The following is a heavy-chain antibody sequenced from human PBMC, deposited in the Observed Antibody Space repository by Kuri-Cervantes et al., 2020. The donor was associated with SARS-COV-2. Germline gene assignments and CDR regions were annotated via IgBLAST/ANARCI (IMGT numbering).Heavy chain of an antibody. J-gene: IGHJ4*02. CDR2: IYYGGST. CDR1: GGSISSSSYY. CDR3: ARHPPRDLMPWVD. D-gene: IGHD2-2*01. V-gene: IGHV4-39*01. Sequence: GSLRLSCTVSGGSISSSSYYWGWIRQPPGKGLEWIGSIYYGGSTYYNPSLKSRVTISVDTSKNQFSLKLSSVTAADTAVYYCARHPPRDLMPWVDWGQGTWGTVSS.